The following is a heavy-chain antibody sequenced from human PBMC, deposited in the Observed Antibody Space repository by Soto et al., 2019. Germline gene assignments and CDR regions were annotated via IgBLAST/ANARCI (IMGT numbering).Heavy chain of an antibody. CDR1: GFSLTTRGVG. CDR3: AHIPNYYQYDWFDP. CDR2: IYWDDVK. Sequence: QITLKESGPTLVNPTQTLTLPCTFSGFSLTTRGVGVGWIRQPPGKALECLALIYWDDVKRYSPSLQSRLSITKDTSKNQVVLTMTNVDPVDTATYYCAHIPNYYQYDWFDPWGQGTLVSVSS. D-gene: IGHD3-16*01. J-gene: IGHJ5*02. V-gene: IGHV2-5*02.